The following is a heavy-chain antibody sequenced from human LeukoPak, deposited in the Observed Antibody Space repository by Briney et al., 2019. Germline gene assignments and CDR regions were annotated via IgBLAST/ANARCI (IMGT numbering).Heavy chain of an antibody. CDR1: GDSISLSFYY. D-gene: IGHD3-10*01. Sequence: PSETLSLTCSVSGDSISLSFYYWGWIRQPPGKALEWIGSVYYSGTTSYNPSLKSRVTISVDTSKNQFSLKLSSVTAADTAVYYCARGGRYYGSETDFDYWGQGTLVTVSS. J-gene: IGHJ4*02. CDR3: ARGGRYYGSETDFDY. CDR2: VYYSGTT. V-gene: IGHV4-39*07.